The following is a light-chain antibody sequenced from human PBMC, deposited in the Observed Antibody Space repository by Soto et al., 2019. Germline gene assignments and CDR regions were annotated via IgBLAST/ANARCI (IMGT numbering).Light chain of an antibody. Sequence: EIVLTQSPGTLSLSPGDRATLSYRASQSVSSSDLAWYQQKPGQAPRLLISGASTRATGIPDRFSGSGYGTDFTLTISRLEPEDFAVYYCQQYGGSPLYTFGQGTKLEIK. CDR3: QQYGGSPLYT. CDR1: QSVSSSD. J-gene: IGKJ2*01. V-gene: IGKV3-20*01. CDR2: GAS.